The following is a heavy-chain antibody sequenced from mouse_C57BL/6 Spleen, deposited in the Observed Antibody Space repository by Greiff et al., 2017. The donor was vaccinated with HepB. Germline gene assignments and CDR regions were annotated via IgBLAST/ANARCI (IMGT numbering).Heavy chain of an antibody. CDR1: GYTFTDYY. CDR2: INPNNGGT. Sequence: VQLQQPGPELVKPGASVKISCKASGYTFTDYYMNWVKQSHGKSLEWIGDINPNNGGTSYNQKFKGKATLTVDKSSSTAYMELRSLTSEDSAVYYCARIGHTFYYFDYWGQGTTLTVSS. J-gene: IGHJ2*01. V-gene: IGHV1-26*01. CDR3: ARIGHTFYYFDY. D-gene: IGHD3-1*01.